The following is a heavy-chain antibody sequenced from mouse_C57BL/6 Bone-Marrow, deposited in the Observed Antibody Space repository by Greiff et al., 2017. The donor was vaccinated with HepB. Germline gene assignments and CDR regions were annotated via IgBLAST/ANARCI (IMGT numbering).Heavy chain of an antibody. J-gene: IGHJ2*01. D-gene: IGHD1-1*01. CDR1: GYTFTSYW. Sequence: VKLQQPGAELVRPGTSVKLSCKASGYTFTSYWMHWVKQRPGQGLEWIGVIDPSDSYTNYNQKFKGKATLTVDTSSSTAYMQLSSLTSEDSAVYYCARSYGSSYDDYWGQGTTLTVSS. V-gene: IGHV1-59*01. CDR2: IDPSDSYT. CDR3: ARSYGSSYDDY.